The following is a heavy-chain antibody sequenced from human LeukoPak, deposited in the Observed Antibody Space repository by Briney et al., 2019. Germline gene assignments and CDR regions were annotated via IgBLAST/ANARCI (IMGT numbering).Heavy chain of an antibody. D-gene: IGHD3-22*01. CDR2: ISYDGSNK. J-gene: IGHJ5*02. CDR1: GFTFSSYG. CDR3: ARDYYYDSSGYSMNWFDP. V-gene: IGHV3-30*19. Sequence: GRSLRLSCAASGFTFSSYGMHWVRQAPGKGLEWVAVISYDGSNKYYADSVKGRFTISRDNSKNTLYLQMNSLRAEDTAVYYCARDYYYDSSGYSMNWFDPWGQGTLVTVSS.